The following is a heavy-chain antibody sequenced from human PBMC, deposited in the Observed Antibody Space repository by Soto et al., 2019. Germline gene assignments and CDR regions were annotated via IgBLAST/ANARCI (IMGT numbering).Heavy chain of an antibody. Sequence: GGSLRLSCAASGFTFSSYVMSWVRQAPGKGLEWVSAIGGSGGSTYYADSVKGRFTISRDNSKNTLYLQMNSLGAEDTAIYYCARVWEMITFGGAIVSFGFFDYWGQGTLVTVSS. J-gene: IGHJ4*02. CDR3: ARVWEMITFGGAIVSFGFFDY. D-gene: IGHD3-16*02. CDR2: IGGSGGST. CDR1: GFTFSSYV. V-gene: IGHV3-23*01.